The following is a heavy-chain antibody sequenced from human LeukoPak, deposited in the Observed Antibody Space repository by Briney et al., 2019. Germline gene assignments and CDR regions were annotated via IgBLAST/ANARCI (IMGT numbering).Heavy chain of an antibody. J-gene: IGHJ4*02. Sequence: PGGSLRLSCAASGFTFSSYEMNWVRQAPGKGLEWGSYISSSGSTIYYADSVKRRFTISRDNAKTSLYLQMNSLRAEEPGVYYCGRRGPIQYWGQGTLVTVSS. D-gene: IGHD5-18*01. V-gene: IGHV3-48*03. CDR1: GFTFSSYE. CDR3: GRRGPIQY. CDR2: ISSSGSTI.